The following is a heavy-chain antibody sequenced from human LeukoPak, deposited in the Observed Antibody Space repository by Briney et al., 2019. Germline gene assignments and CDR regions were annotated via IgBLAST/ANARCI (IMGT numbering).Heavy chain of an antibody. J-gene: IGHJ5*02. CDR1: GFTFSSNY. CDR2: IYSGGST. Sequence: GGSLRLSCAASGFTFSSNYMSWVRQAPGKGLEWVSVIYSGGSTYYADSVKGRFTISRDNSKNTLYLQMNSLRAEDTAVYYCAREQWLATYNWFDPWGQGTLVTVSS. V-gene: IGHV3-53*01. D-gene: IGHD6-19*01. CDR3: AREQWLATYNWFDP.